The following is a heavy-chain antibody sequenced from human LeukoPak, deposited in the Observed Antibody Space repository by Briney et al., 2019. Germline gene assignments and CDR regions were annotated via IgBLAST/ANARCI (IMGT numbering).Heavy chain of an antibody. V-gene: IGHV4-59*01. CDR3: AREWRIAAAAPPFDGYYYGMDV. J-gene: IGHJ6*02. CDR2: IYYSGST. Sequence: SETLSLTCTVSGGSISSYYWSWIRQPPGKGLEWIGYIYYSGSTNYNPSLKSRVTISVDTSKNQFSLKLSSVTAADTAVYYCAREWRIAAAAPPFDGYYYGMDVWGQGTLVTVSS. CDR1: GGSISSYY. D-gene: IGHD6-13*01.